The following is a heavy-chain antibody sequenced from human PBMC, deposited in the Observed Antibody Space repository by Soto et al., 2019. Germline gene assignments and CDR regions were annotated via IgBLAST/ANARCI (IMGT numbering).Heavy chain of an antibody. CDR1: GFTFSSYA. CDR3: ARDKPPSHLQVLRFLDAPDV. V-gene: IGHV3-30-3*01. Sequence: QVQLVESGGGVVQPGRSLRLSCAASGFTFSSYAMHWVRQAPGKGLEWVAVISYDGSNKYYADSVKGRFTISRDNSKNTRYLQMNSMRAEDTAVYYCARDKPPSHLQVLRFLDAPDVWGQGTTVTVSS. D-gene: IGHD3-3*01. CDR2: ISYDGSNK. J-gene: IGHJ6*02.